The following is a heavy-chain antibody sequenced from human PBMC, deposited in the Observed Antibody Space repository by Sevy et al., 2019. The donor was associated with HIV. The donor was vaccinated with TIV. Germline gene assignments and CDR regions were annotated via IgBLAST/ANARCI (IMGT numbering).Heavy chain of an antibody. CDR2: ISCDGSNK. J-gene: IGHJ6*02. Sequence: GGSLRLSCAASGFTFSSYGMHWVRQAPGKGLEWVAVISCDGSNKYYADSVKGRFTISRDNSKNTLYLQMNSLRAEDTAVYYCANAISSSWYYYYYGMDVWGQGTTVTVSS. V-gene: IGHV3-30*18. CDR1: GFTFSSYG. CDR3: ANAISSSWYYYYYGMDV. D-gene: IGHD6-13*01.